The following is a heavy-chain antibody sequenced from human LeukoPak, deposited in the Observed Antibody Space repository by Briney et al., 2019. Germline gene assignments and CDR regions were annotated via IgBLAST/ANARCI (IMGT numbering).Heavy chain of an antibody. V-gene: IGHV3-23*01. J-gene: IGHJ4*02. CDR3: AKLWRGSYPRYFDY. CDR2: VTDSGGTT. D-gene: IGHD1-26*01. CDR1: GFTFNNYA. Sequence: GGSLRLSCAASGFTFNNYAMTWVRQAPGKGLEWVSVVTDSGGTTFYADSVKGRFTISRDNSKNTLYLQMNSLSAEDSAIYYCAKLWRGSYPRYFDYWGQGALVTVSS.